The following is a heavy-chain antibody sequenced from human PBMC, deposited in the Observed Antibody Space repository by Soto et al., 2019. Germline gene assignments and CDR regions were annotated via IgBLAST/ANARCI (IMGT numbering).Heavy chain of an antibody. V-gene: IGHV4-59*01. CDR1: GGSISSYY. D-gene: IGHD4-17*01. CDR3: ARSTVTMSGYYYYYYMDV. CDR2: IYYSGST. J-gene: IGHJ6*03. Sequence: PSETLSLTCTVSGGSISSYYWSWIRQPPGKGLEWIGYIYYSGSTNYNPSLKSRVTISVDTSKNQFSLKLSSVTAADTAVYYCARSTVTMSGYYYYYYMDVWGKGTTVTVSS.